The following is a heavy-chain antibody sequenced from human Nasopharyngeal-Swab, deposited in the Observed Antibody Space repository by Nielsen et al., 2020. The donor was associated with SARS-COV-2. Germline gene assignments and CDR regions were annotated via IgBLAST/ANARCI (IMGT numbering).Heavy chain of an antibody. CDR2: IYTSGST. J-gene: IGHJ6*02. Sequence: SEPLSLTCTVSGGPISSYYWSWIPQPAGKGLEWIGRIYTSGSTNYNPSLKSRVTMSVDTSKNQFSLKLSSVTAADTAVYYCASDIAAAGEAYYYYGMDVWGQGTTVTVSS. D-gene: IGHD6-13*01. CDR1: GGPISSYY. V-gene: IGHV4-4*07. CDR3: ASDIAAAGEAYYYYGMDV.